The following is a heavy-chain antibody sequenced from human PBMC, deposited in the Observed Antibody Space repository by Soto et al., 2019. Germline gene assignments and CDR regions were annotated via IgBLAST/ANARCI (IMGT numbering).Heavy chain of an antibody. D-gene: IGHD3-3*01. Sequence: SETLSLTCSVSGGSMSSYYWTWIRQPAGKGLEWIGRVYSSGGTHYNSSLKSRVTISLXXXKXXXXLRLISXTAAXTAVYYCARGQRFYDWFDPWGQGILVTVSS. J-gene: IGHJ5*02. CDR1: GGSMSSYY. CDR2: VYSSGGT. CDR3: ARGQRFYDWFDP. V-gene: IGHV4-4*07.